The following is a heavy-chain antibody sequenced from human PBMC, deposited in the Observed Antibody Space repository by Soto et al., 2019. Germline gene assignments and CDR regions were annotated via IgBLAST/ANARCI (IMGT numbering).Heavy chain of an antibody. V-gene: IGHV4-39*01. CDR2: GFYSGST. CDR1: GGSISSPHY. Sequence: QLQLQESGPGLVKPSETLSLTCIVCGGSISSPHYWGWIRQPPGKGLEWIGSGFYSGSTYYNPSRKSRVTISVDTSKTQFSLKLSSVTAADTAVYYCARHYNTGAFFDYWGQGTLVTVSS. CDR3: ARHYNTGAFFDY. J-gene: IGHJ4*02. D-gene: IGHD1-20*01.